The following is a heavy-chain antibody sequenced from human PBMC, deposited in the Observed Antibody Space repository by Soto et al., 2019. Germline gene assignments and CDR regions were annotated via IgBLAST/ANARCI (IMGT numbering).Heavy chain of an antibody. Sequence: GGSLRLSCAASGFTFSSYAMHWVRQAPGKGLEWVAVISYDGSNKYYADSVKGRFTISRDNSKNTLSLQMNSLRAEDTAVYYCARVYYDFWSGFDYWGQRTLVTVSS. CDR1: GFTFSSYA. V-gene: IGHV3-30-3*01. D-gene: IGHD3-3*01. J-gene: IGHJ4*02. CDR2: ISYDGSNK. CDR3: ARVYYDFWSGFDY.